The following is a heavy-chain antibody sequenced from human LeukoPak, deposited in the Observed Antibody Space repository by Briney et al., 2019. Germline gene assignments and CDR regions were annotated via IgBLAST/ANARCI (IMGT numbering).Heavy chain of an antibody. Sequence: ASVKVSCKASGYTFTGYYMHWVRQAPGQGLEWMGWMNPNSGNTGYAQKFQGRVTMTRNTSISTAYMELSSLRSEDTAVYYCATGLSKYSSSWYGHYYYYGMDVWGQGTTVTVSS. V-gene: IGHV1-8*02. CDR1: GYTFTGYY. CDR2: MNPNSGNT. CDR3: ATGLSKYSSSWYGHYYYYGMDV. D-gene: IGHD6-13*01. J-gene: IGHJ6*02.